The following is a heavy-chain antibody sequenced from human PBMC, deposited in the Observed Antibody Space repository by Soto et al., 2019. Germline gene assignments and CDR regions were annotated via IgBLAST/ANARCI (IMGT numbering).Heavy chain of an antibody. CDR1: GFTFDDYA. CDR3: AKDRSYGDYGRFSFDY. J-gene: IGHJ4*02. D-gene: IGHD4-17*01. Sequence: DVQLVESGGGLVQPGRSLRLSCAASGFTFDDYAMHWVRQAPGKGLEWVSGISWNSGSIGYADSVKGRFTISRDNAKNSLYLQMNSLRAEDTALYYCAKDRSYGDYGRFSFDYWGQGTLVTVSS. CDR2: ISWNSGSI. V-gene: IGHV3-9*01.